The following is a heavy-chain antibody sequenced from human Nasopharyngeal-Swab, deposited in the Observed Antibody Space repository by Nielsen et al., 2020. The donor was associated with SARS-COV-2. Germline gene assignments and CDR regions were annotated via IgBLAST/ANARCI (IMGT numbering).Heavy chain of an antibody. Sequence: PGKGLEWIGYIYYSGSTNYNPSLKSRVTISVDTSKNQFSLKLSSVTAADTAVYYCARDRAAAVDYWGQGTLVTVSS. CDR2: IYYSGST. V-gene: IGHV4-59*13. J-gene: IGHJ4*02. D-gene: IGHD6-13*01. CDR3: ARDRAAAVDY.